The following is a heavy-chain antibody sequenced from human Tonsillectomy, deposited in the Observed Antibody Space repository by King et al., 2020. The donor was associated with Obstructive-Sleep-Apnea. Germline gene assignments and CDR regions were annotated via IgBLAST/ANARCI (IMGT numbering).Heavy chain of an antibody. Sequence: VQLVESGGGVVQPGRSLRLSCAASGFTFNSFGMDWVRQAPGKGLEWGAFIWYDGSNKYYADSVSGRFPISRDNSKNTLYLQMNSLGAEDTAVYYCARDSPLRTGNYYGMDVWGQGTTVTVSS. J-gene: IGHJ6*02. CDR1: GFTFNSFG. V-gene: IGHV3-33*01. D-gene: IGHD3/OR15-3a*01. CDR2: IWYDGSNK. CDR3: ARDSPLRTGNYYGMDV.